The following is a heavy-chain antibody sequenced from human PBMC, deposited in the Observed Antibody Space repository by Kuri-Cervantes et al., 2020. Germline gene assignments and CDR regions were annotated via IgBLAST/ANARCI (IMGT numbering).Heavy chain of an antibody. CDR1: GYTFTSYD. J-gene: IGHJ5*02. CDR3: AREALSPLLWSSGSGWFDP. D-gene: IGHD3-10*01. V-gene: IGHV1-8*01. Sequence: GGSLRLSCKASGYTFTSYDINWVRQATGQGLEWMGWMNPNSGNTGYAQKFQGRVTMTRNTSISTAYMELSSLRSEDTAVYYCAREALSPLLWSSGSGWFDPWGQGTLVTVSS. CDR2: MNPNSGNT.